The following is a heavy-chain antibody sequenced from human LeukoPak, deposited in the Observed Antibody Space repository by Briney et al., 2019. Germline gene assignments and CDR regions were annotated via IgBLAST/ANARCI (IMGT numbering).Heavy chain of an antibody. CDR2: INPSGGST. D-gene: IGHD3-22*01. V-gene: IGHV1-46*01. J-gene: IGHJ4*02. CDR1: GYTFTTYY. Sequence: GASVKVSCKASGYTFTTYYMHWVRQAPGQGLEWMGMINPSGGSTSYAQKFQGRLTMTRDTSTSTVHMELSSLRSEDTAVYYCARDSEGVVVTTPFGYWGQGTLVTVSS. CDR3: ARDSEGVVVTTPFGY.